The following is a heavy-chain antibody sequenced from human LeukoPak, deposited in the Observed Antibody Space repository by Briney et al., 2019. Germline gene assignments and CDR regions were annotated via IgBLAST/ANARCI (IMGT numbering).Heavy chain of an antibody. Sequence: GGSLXLSCAASGFTFSSYGMHWVRQAPGRGLEGVAVISYDGSNKYYADSVKGRFTISRDNSKNTLYLQMNSLRAEDTAVYYCARGTLYCSGGSCYSYHNFDYWGQGTLVTVSS. J-gene: IGHJ4*02. CDR2: ISYDGSNK. CDR1: GFTFSSYG. CDR3: ARGTLYCSGGSCYSYHNFDY. D-gene: IGHD2-15*01. V-gene: IGHV3-30*03.